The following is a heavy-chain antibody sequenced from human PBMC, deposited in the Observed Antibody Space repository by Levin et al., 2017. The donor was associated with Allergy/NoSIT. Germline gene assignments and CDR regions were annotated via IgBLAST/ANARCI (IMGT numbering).Heavy chain of an antibody. J-gene: IGHJ4*02. CDR1: GFSFSSTW. CDR2: ITSDGSDT. D-gene: IGHD6-13*01. CDR3: ARDWYHTFDY. Sequence: GGSLRLSCAASGFSFSSTWMNWVRQDPGKGLVWVSRITSDGSDTTYADSVKGRFTISRDNARNTVYLQMNSLRVEDTGVYYCARDWYHTFDYWGQGTLVTVSS. V-gene: IGHV3-74*01.